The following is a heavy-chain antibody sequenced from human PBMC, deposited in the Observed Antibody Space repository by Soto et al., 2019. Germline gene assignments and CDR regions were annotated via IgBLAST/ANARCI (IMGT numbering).Heavy chain of an antibody. Sequence: SETLSLTCAVYGGSFSGYYWSWIRQPPGKGLEWIGEINHSGSTNYNPSLKSRVTISVDTSKNQFSLKLSSVTAADTAVYYCARCHPTVTTFDYWGQGTLVTVSS. CDR2: INHSGST. CDR3: ARCHPTVTTFDY. V-gene: IGHV4-34*01. D-gene: IGHD4-17*01. J-gene: IGHJ4*02. CDR1: GGSFSGYY.